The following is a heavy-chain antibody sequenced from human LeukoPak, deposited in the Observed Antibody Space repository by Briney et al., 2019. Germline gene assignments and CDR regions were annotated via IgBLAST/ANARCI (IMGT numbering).Heavy chain of an antibody. CDR3: ARGRLTWDHCWFDP. V-gene: IGHV4-61*02. CDR2: IYSSRST. CDR1: GGSISTGTYY. D-gene: IGHD1-26*01. Sequence: SETLSLTCNVTGGSISTGTYYWSWIRQPAGKGLEWIGRIYSSRSTNYNPSLKSRVTISIDTSKNQFSLNLSSVTAADTAVYYCARGRLTWDHCWFDPWGQGALVTVSS. J-gene: IGHJ5*02.